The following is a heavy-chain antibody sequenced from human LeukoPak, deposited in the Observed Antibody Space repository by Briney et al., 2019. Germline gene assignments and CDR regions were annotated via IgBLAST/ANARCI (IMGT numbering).Heavy chain of an antibody. D-gene: IGHD5-18*01. CDR1: GFTFSSYS. CDR3: ARDFKTRGYSDY. J-gene: IGHJ4*02. Sequence: RGSLRLSCAASGFTFSSYSMNWVRQAPGKGLEWVSSISSSSSYIYYADSVKGRFTISRDNAKNSLYLQMNSLRAEDTAVYYCARDFKTRGYSDYWGQGTLVTVSS. V-gene: IGHV3-21*01. CDR2: ISSSSSYI.